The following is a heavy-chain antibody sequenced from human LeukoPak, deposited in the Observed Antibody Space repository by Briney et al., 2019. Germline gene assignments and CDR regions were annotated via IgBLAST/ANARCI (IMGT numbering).Heavy chain of an antibody. CDR2: IAGSGGAT. Sequence: GGSLRLSCAVSGITLSNYGMSWVRQAPAPGLESVAGIAGSGGATNYADSVQGRFTISRDNRKNTLYLQMDSLRDEDTAVYFCAKRGVVIRVILVGFHKEAYYFDSWGQGALVTVSS. CDR1: GITLSNYG. J-gene: IGHJ4*02. D-gene: IGHD3-22*01. V-gene: IGHV3-23*01. CDR3: AKRGVVIRVILVGFHKEAYYFDS.